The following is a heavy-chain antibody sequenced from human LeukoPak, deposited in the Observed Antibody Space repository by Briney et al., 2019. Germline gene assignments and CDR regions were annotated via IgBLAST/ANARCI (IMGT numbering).Heavy chain of an antibody. V-gene: IGHV4-39*01. CDR3: ASVSAATVVTPKYYFDY. CDR2: IYYSGST. Sequence: SETLSLTCTVSGGSISSITYYWGWGRQPPGKGLEWLGCIYYSGSTYYNPSLTSRVTISVDTSKNQFSLKLSSVTAADTAVYYCASVSAATVVTPKYYFDYWGQGTLVTVSS. D-gene: IGHD4-23*01. CDR1: GGSISSITYY. J-gene: IGHJ4*02.